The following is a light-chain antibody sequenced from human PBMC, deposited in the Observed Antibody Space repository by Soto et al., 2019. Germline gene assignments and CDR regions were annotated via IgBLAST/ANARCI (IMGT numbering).Light chain of an antibody. CDR2: RAS. Sequence: PGERATLSCRASQSVSINYLAWYQQKPGQTPKVLIYRASTRATGIPDRFSGSGSGTDFTLTISRLEAEDFATYYCQQTRSYPSTFGGGTKVDI. CDR1: QSVSINY. V-gene: IGKV3-20*01. J-gene: IGKJ4*01. CDR3: QQTRSYPST.